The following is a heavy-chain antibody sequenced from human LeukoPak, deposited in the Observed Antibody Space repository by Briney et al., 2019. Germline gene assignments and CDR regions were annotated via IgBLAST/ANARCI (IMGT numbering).Heavy chain of an antibody. J-gene: IGHJ5*02. Sequence: ASVKVSCKASGYSFNNFGISWVRQAPGEGLEWMGGISVYNGNTNYAQKLQGRVTMTTDTSTSTAYMELRTLTSDDTAVYYCARQIVGATNWFDPWGQGTLVTVSS. CDR3: ARQIVGATNWFDP. V-gene: IGHV1-18*01. CDR2: ISVYNGNT. D-gene: IGHD1-26*01. CDR1: GYSFNNFG.